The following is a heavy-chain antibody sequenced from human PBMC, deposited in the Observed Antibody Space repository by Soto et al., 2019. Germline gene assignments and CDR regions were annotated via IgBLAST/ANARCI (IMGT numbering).Heavy chain of an antibody. CDR3: ARDKNCGGDCYPTWFDP. Sequence: AASVKVSCKASGYTFTSYAMHCVRQAPGQMLEWMGWINAGNGNTKYSQKFQGRVTITRDTSASTAYMELSSLRSEDTAVYYCARDKNCGGDCYPTWFDPWGQGTLVSVSS. CDR2: INAGNGNT. D-gene: IGHD2-21*02. J-gene: IGHJ5*02. CDR1: GYTFTSYA. V-gene: IGHV1-3*01.